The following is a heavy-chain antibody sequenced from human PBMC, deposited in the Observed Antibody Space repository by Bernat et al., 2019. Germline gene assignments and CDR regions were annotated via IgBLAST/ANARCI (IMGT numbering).Heavy chain of an antibody. V-gene: IGHV1-3*01. CDR1: GYTFTSYA. J-gene: IGHJ6*02. CDR2: INAGNGNT. D-gene: IGHD3-10*01. CDR3: ARAVGYGSGSYLFDAGMDV. Sequence: QVQLVQSGAEVKKPGASVKVSCKASGYTFTSYAMHWVRQAPGQRLEWMGWINAGNGNTKYSQKFQGRVTITRDTSASTAYMELSSLRSEDTAVYYCARAVGYGSGSYLFDAGMDVWGQGTTVTVSS.